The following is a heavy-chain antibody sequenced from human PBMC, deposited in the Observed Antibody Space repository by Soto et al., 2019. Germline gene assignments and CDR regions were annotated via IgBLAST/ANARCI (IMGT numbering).Heavy chain of an antibody. V-gene: IGHV4-39*01. Sequence: QLQLQESGPGLVKPSETLSLTCTVSGGSISSSNYYWGWIRQPPGKGLEWIGSIYYSGTTYYNPSLKSRLTIYVDTSKNQFSLKLTSVTAADTAVYYCARSIFGLLGERKGFAYWGQGTLVTVSS. CDR1: GGSISSSNYY. CDR2: IYYSGTT. CDR3: ARSIFGLLGERKGFAY. D-gene: IGHD3-10*01. J-gene: IGHJ4*02.